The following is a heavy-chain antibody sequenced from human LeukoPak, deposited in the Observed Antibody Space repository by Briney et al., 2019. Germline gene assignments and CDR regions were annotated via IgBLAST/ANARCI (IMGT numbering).Heavy chain of an antibody. V-gene: IGHV3-7*01. Sequence: PGGSLRLSCAASGIRFTTHWMNWVRQAPGKGLGWVASIRQDGGEKKYVDSVKGRFTISRDLAQNSLFLQMNSLRAEDTAVYYCASAYASYDFWSGYENFDFWGQGTLVTVSS. D-gene: IGHD3-3*01. CDR2: IRQDGGEK. CDR1: GIRFTTHW. CDR3: ASAYASYDFWSGYENFDF. J-gene: IGHJ4*02.